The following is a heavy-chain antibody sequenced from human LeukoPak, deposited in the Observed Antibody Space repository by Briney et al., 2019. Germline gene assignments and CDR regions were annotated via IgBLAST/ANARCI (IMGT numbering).Heavy chain of an antibody. V-gene: IGHV3-30*02. J-gene: IGHJ3*02. Sequence: PGGSLRLSCAASGFTFSSYGMHWVRQAPGKGLEWVAFIRYEGSNKYYADSVKGRFTISRDNSKNTLYLQMNSLRAEDTAVYYCAKDRIEDTAMVKGDALDIWGQGTMVTVSS. CDR3: AKDRIEDTAMVKGDALDI. CDR1: GFTFSSYG. CDR2: IRYEGSNK. D-gene: IGHD5-18*01.